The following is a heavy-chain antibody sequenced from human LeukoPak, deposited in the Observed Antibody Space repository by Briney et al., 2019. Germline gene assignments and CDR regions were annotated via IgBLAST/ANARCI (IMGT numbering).Heavy chain of an antibody. D-gene: IGHD2-2*01. CDR3: ARDGLYQDSDGFDSETFDY. CDR2: ISYDGKNK. J-gene: IGHJ4*02. V-gene: IGHV3-30*04. Sequence: PGGSLRLSCAASGFTFSGSAMHWVRQAPGKGLEWVALISYDGKNKYYVDSVKGRFTISRDNSKDTVYLEMNSLRVEDTAVYFCARDGLYQDSDGFDSETFDYWGQGTLVTVSS. CDR1: GFTFSGSA.